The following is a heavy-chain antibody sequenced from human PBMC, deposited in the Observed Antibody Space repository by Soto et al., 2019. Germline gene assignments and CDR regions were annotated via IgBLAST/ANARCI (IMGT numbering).Heavy chain of an antibody. V-gene: IGHV4-34*01. CDR3: ARVAVKAAAGLYNWFDS. Sequence: QVQLQQWGAGLLKPSETLSLTCAVYGGSFSGYYWSWIRQPPGKGLARMGEINHSGSTNYNPSLNCGVTISVGTSENQFCLRLGSVTAADTAVYYCARVAVKAAAGLYNWFDSWGQGTLVTVSS. CDR2: INHSGST. D-gene: IGHD6-13*01. J-gene: IGHJ5*01. CDR1: GGSFSGYY.